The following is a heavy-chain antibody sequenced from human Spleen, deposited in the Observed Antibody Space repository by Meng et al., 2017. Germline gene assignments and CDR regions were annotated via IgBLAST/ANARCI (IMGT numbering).Heavy chain of an antibody. D-gene: IGHD3-22*01. J-gene: IGHJ4*02. Sequence: GSLRLSCTVSGASISSGSYYWSWIRQPPGKGLEWIGEINHSGSTNYNPSLKSRVTISVDTSKNQFSLKLSSVTAADTAVYYCARLSDFSDSSGYYYPFDYWGQGTLVTVSS. V-gene: IGHV4-39*07. CDR1: GASISSGSYY. CDR3: ARLSDFSDSSGYYYPFDY. CDR2: INHSGST.